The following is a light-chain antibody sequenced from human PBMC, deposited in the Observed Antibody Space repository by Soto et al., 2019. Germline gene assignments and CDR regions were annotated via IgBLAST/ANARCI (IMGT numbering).Light chain of an antibody. V-gene: IGKV3-20*01. Sequence: EVVLMQSPATLSLSPGERATLSCRASQSVSSNVAWYQQKPGQAPRLLIYGASNRATGIPDRFSGSGSGTDFTLTISRLEPEDFAVYYCQQYGSSGTFGQGTKVDIK. CDR1: QSVSSN. J-gene: IGKJ1*01. CDR2: GAS. CDR3: QQYGSSGT.